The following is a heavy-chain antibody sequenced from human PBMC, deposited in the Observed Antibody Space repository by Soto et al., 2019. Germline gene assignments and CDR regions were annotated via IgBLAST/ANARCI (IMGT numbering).Heavy chain of an antibody. Sequence: QLQLVQSGAAVKKPGSSVKVSCKASGGTLNTYTISRVRQAPGQGLEWMGSILPFLGSTNYAKKFQGRVTITADQSTSTMELSSLRSEDTAVYFCARDVTAMEALYYYDTWGQGSLVTVSS. D-gene: IGHD5-18*01. J-gene: IGHJ4*02. CDR1: GGTLNTYT. V-gene: IGHV1-69*08. CDR2: ILPFLGST. CDR3: ARDVTAMEALYYYDT.